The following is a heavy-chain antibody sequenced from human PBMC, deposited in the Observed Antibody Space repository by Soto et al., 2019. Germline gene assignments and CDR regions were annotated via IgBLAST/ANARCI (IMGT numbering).Heavy chain of an antibody. CDR1: GGSFSGYY. CDR2: INHSGST. J-gene: IGHJ6*02. D-gene: IGHD3-16*01. CDR3: ARVTGPIYLHYYYYGMDV. V-gene: IGHV4-34*01. Sequence: PSETLSLTCAVYGGSFSGYYWSWIRQPPGKGLEWIGEINHSGSTNYNPSLKSRVTISVDTSKNQFSLKLSSVTAADTAVYYCARVTGPIYLHYYYYGMDVWGQGTTVTVYS.